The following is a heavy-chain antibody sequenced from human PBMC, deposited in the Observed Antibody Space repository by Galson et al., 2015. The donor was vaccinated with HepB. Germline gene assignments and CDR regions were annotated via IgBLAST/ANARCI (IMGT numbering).Heavy chain of an antibody. Sequence: SLRLSCAASGFTFSSYAMHWVRQAPGKGLEWVAVISYDGSNKYYADSVKGRFTISRDNSKNTLYLQMNSLRAEDTAVYYCARDRLITFGGVIDGWFDPWGQGTLVTVSS. CDR2: ISYDGSNK. CDR3: ARDRLITFGGVIDGWFDP. CDR1: GFTFSSYA. D-gene: IGHD3-16*02. J-gene: IGHJ5*02. V-gene: IGHV3-30-3*01.